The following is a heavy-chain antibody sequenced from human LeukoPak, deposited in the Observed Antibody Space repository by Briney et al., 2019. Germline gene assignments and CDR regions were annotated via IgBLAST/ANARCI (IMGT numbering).Heavy chain of an antibody. Sequence: SGRSLRLSCAASGFTFSSYGMHWVRQAPGKGLEWVAVIWYDGSNKYYADSVKGRFTISRDNAKNSLYLQMNSLRAEDTAVYYCARDVVASGYYYGMDVWGQGTTVTVSS. V-gene: IGHV3-33*01. CDR2: IWYDGSNK. J-gene: IGHJ6*02. D-gene: IGHD2-15*01. CDR3: ARDVVASGYYYGMDV. CDR1: GFTFSSYG.